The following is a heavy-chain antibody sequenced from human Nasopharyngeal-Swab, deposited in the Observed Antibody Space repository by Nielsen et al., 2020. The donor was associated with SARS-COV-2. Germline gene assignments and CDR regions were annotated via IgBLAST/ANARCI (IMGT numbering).Heavy chain of an antibody. CDR2: IWYAGSNK. CDR3: ARELIFGGDLYYYYYMDV. Sequence: GESLKISCAASGFTFSSYGMHWVRQPPGKGLEWVAVIWYAGSNKYYADSVKGRITLSRDNSKNTMYLQMNSLRAEETAVYYCARELIFGGDLYYYYYMDVWGKGTTVTVSS. D-gene: IGHD3/OR15-3a*01. V-gene: IGHV3-33*01. CDR1: GFTFSSYG. J-gene: IGHJ6*03.